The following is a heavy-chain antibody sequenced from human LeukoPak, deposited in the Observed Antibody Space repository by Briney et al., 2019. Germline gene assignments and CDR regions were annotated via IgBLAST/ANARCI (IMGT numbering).Heavy chain of an antibody. J-gene: IGHJ4*02. CDR2: IYSGGTT. Sequence: GGSLRLSCAASGFTVSSNYMSWVRQAPGKGLEWVSIIYSGGTTYYADSVKGRFTISRDNSKNTLYLQMNSLRAEDTAVYYCAREVLDTAMALWYWGQGTLVTVSS. CDR3: AREVLDTAMALWY. V-gene: IGHV3-66*01. CDR1: GFTVSSNY. D-gene: IGHD5-18*01.